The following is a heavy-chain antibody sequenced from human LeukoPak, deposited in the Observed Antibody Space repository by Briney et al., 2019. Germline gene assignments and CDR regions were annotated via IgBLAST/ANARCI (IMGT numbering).Heavy chain of an antibody. CDR1: GGSISSGGYS. V-gene: IGHV4-31*03. CDR2: IYYSGST. J-gene: IGHJ2*01. Sequence: SQTLSLTCTVSGGSISSGGYSWSWIRQHPGKGLEWIGYIYYSGSTYYNPSLKSRVTISVDTSKNQFSLKLSSMTAADTAVYYCARLPTTVVTPIWYFDLWGRGTLVTVSS. CDR3: ARLPTTVVTPIWYFDL. D-gene: IGHD4-23*01.